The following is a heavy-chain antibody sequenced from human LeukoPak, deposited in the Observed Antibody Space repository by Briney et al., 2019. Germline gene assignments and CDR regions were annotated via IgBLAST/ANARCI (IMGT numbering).Heavy chain of an antibody. CDR1: VGSVNGHY. CDR2: IYSGGSI. CDR3: ARRAYSGSYYYFDY. Sequence: SETLSLTCSVSVGSVNGHYWSWIRQPPGKGLEWIGYIYSGGSINYNPSLRGRLTISVDPSKSQFSLPLNSVTAADMAVYYCARRAYSGSYYYFDYWGQGILVTVSS. V-gene: IGHV4-59*02. D-gene: IGHD1-26*01. J-gene: IGHJ4*02.